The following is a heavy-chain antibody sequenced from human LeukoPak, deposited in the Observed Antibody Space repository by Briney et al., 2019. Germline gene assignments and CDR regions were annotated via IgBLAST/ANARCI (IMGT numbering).Heavy chain of an antibody. Sequence: GESLKISCKGSGYNFTNYWIGWVRQMPGKGLEWMGIIYPGDSDTRYSPSFQGQVTISAGKSISTAYLQWSSLKASDTALYYCVRHKYITTVTPYDYWGQGTQVTVSS. CDR1: GYNFTNYW. J-gene: IGHJ4*02. V-gene: IGHV5-51*01. CDR2: IYPGDSDT. CDR3: VRHKYITTVTPYDY. D-gene: IGHD4-17*01.